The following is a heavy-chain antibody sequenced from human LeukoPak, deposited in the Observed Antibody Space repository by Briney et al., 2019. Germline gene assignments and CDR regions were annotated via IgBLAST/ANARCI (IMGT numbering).Heavy chain of an antibody. Sequence: RGASVKVSCKASGYTFTSYGISWVRQAPGQGLEWMGWISACNGNTNYAQKLQGRVTMTTDTSTSTAYMELRSLRSDDTAVYYCARDVKALTDCSSTSCYLYWGQGTLVTVSS. J-gene: IGHJ4*02. V-gene: IGHV1-18*01. CDR3: ARDVKALTDCSSTSCYLY. CDR2: ISACNGNT. D-gene: IGHD2-2*01. CDR1: GYTFTSYG.